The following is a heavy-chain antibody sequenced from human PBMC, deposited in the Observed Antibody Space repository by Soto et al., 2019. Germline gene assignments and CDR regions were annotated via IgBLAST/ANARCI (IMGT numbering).Heavy chain of an antibody. CDR2: INSDGSSA. J-gene: IGHJ4*02. D-gene: IGHD1-7*01. CDR1: GFTFSNYW. CDR3: ARDTLELLYYFDY. V-gene: IGHV3-74*01. Sequence: EVQLVESGGGLVQPGGSLRLSCAASGFTFSNYWMHWVRQAPGKGLVWVSRINSDGSSASYADSVKGRFTISRDNAKNPFYLKINSLRAEDTAVYYCARDTLELLYYFDYWGQGTLVTVSS.